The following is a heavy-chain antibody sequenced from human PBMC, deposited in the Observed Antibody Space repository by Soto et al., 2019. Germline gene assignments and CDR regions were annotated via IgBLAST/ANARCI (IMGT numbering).Heavy chain of an antibody. J-gene: IGHJ4*02. D-gene: IGHD6-6*01. CDR3: AITYSSSSVAFDY. CDR1: GFTFRSYW. Sequence: GGSLRLSCAASGFTFRSYWMHWVRQAPGKGLVWVSRINSDGSSTSYAASVKGRFTISRDNAKNTLYLQMNSLRAEDTAFYYCAITYSSSSVAFDYWGQGTLVTVSS. CDR2: INSDGSST. V-gene: IGHV3-74*01.